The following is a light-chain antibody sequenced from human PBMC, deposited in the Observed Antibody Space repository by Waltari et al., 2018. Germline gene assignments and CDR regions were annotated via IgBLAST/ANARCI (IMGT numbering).Light chain of an antibody. CDR3: QVWDSYRHHYV. CDR1: NIETKS. CDR2: YDS. J-gene: IGLJ1*01. Sequence: YVLTQPPSVSVAPGKTATITCGEDNIETKSVPWYQQKPGQAPILIMFYDSERPSGIPERFSGSNSGNPATLTISRVEAGDEADYYCQVWDSYRHHYVFGTGTKVTVL. V-gene: IGLV3-21*04.